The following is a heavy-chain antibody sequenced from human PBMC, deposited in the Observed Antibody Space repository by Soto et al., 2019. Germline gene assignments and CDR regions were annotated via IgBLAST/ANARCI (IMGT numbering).Heavy chain of an antibody. CDR3: ARGRGYCSGGRCDDDYFDY. J-gene: IGHJ4*02. CDR2: IYPGDSDT. Sequence: GESLKISCKGSGYSFNSYWIGWVRQMPGKGLEWMGIIYPGDSDTRYSPSFQGQVTISADKSISTAYLQWSSLKASDTAMYYCARGRGYCSGGRCDDDYFDYWGQGTLVTVSS. CDR1: GYSFNSYW. D-gene: IGHD2-15*01. V-gene: IGHV5-51*01.